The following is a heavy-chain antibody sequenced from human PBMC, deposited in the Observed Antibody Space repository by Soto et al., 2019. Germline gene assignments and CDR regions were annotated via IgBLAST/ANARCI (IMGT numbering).Heavy chain of an antibody. D-gene: IGHD6-6*01. CDR1: GGSISSYY. Sequence: SETLSLTCTVSGGSISSYYWSWIRQPPGKGLEWIGYIYYSGSTNYNPSLKSRVTISVDTSKNQFSLKLSSVTAADTAVYYCAREGGDSSFSRPNDAFDIWGQGTMVTVSS. J-gene: IGHJ3*02. CDR3: AREGGDSSFSRPNDAFDI. CDR2: IYYSGST. V-gene: IGHV4-59*01.